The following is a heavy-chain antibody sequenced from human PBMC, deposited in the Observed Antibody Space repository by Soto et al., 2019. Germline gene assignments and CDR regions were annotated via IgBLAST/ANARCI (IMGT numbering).Heavy chain of an antibody. V-gene: IGHV3-23*01. CDR1: GFTLSMSA. J-gene: IGHJ3*01. Sequence: EVQLMESGGGLVQPGGSLRLSCASSGFTLSMSAVNWVRQAPGKGLEWVSYISDSGDRTYYADSVKGRFTISRDRSKNTVSLQMDSPRAEDTAVYYCAKDRGIIVKAGDAFDVWGQGTKVTVSS. CDR3: AKDRGIIVKAGDAFDV. CDR2: ISDSGDRT. D-gene: IGHD3-16*02.